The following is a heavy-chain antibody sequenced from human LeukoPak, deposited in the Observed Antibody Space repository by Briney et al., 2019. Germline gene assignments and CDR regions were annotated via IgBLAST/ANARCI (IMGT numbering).Heavy chain of an antibody. V-gene: IGHV4-59*08. J-gene: IGHJ4*02. CDR1: DGSISAYY. Sequence: SETLSLTCTVSDGSISAYYWSWIRQSPGKGLEWIGYIFYEGKTVYNPSLESRLTLSIDTSKNQFSLELTSVTAADTAMYFCGFSEGDFWGQGALVTVSS. CDR3: GFSEGDF. D-gene: IGHD6-25*01. CDR2: IFYEGKT.